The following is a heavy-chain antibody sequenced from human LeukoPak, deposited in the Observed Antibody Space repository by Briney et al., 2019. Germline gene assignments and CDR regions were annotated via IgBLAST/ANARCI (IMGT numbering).Heavy chain of an antibody. J-gene: IGHJ3*02. V-gene: IGHV3-9*01. CDR3: VGATTKTAFDI. CDR1: GFTFDDYA. D-gene: IGHD1-26*01. Sequence: PGGSLRLSCIGSGFTFDDYAMHWVRQVPGKGLEWVSGISWASGSLAYADSVKGRFTVSRDNAKNSLYLQMNSLRAEDTALYRCVGATTKTAFDIWGQGTMVTVSS. CDR2: ISWASGSL.